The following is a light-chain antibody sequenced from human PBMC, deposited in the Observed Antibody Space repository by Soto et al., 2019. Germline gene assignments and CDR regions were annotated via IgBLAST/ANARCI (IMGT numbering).Light chain of an antibody. CDR3: AAWDDSLSGPV. J-gene: IGLJ7*01. Sequence: VLTQPPSASGTPGQRVTISCSGSSSNIGSNYVYWYQQLPGTAPKLLIYRNNQRPSGVPDRFSGSKSGTSASLVISGLRSEDEADYYCAAWDDSLSGPVFGGGTQLTVL. V-gene: IGLV1-47*01. CDR1: SSNIGSNY. CDR2: RNN.